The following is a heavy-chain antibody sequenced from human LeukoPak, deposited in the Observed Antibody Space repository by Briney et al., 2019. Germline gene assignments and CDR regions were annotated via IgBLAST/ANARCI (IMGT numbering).Heavy chain of an antibody. Sequence: ASVKVSCKASGYTFTSYDINWVRQATGQGLEWMGWMNPNSGNTGYAQKFQGRVTITRNTSISTAYMELSSLRSEDTAVYYCAKGLPYESRAYYDRLFDEWGQGTLVTVSS. CDR1: GYTFTSYD. D-gene: IGHD3-22*01. CDR2: MNPNSGNT. CDR3: AKGLPYESRAYYDRLFDE. J-gene: IGHJ4*02. V-gene: IGHV1-8*03.